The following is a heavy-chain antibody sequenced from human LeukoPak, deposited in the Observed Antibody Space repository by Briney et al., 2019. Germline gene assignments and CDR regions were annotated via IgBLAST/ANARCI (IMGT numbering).Heavy chain of an antibody. CDR3: ARIVADDYYCYYYGMDV. CDR1: GGSISSYY. D-gene: IGHD2-21*01. CDR2: IYYSGST. Sequence: SETLSLTCTVSGGSISSYYWSWIRQPPGKGLEWIGYIYYSGSTNYNPSLKSRVTISVDTSKNQFSLKLSSVTAADTAVYYCARIVADDYYCYYYGMDVWGQGTTVTVSS. J-gene: IGHJ6*02. V-gene: IGHV4-59*01.